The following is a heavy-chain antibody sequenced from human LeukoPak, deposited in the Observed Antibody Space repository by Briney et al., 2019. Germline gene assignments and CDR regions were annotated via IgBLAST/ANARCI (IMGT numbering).Heavy chain of an antibody. CDR1: GFTFNTYA. D-gene: IGHD3-10*01. CDR2: ISGNGKTT. J-gene: IGHJ4*02. CDR3: VARGGASVFYYFDF. Sequence: GGSLRPSCTASGFTFNTYAMTWVRQAPGKGPEWASSISGNGKTTYYSDSVRGRFTISRDNSRNTLYLQMNSLRADDTAVYYCVARGGASVFYYFDFWGQGTLVTVSS. V-gene: IGHV3-23*01.